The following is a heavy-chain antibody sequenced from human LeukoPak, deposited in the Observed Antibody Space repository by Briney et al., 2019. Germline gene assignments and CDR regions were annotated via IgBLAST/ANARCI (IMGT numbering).Heavy chain of an antibody. Sequence: TSETLSLTCAVYGGSFSGYYWSWIRQPPGKGLEWIGETNHSGSTNYNPSLKSRVTISVDTSKNRFSLKLSSVTAADTAVYYCARADYFIAAAAFDIWGQGTMVTVSS. CDR3: ARADYFIAAAAFDI. CDR1: GGSFSGYY. J-gene: IGHJ3*02. V-gene: IGHV4-34*01. D-gene: IGHD6-13*01. CDR2: TNHSGST.